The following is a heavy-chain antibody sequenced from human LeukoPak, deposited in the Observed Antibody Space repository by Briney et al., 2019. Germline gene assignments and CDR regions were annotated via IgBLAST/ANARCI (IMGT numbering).Heavy chain of an antibody. CDR3: ARTTYYYYSMDV. CDR2: IFYSGTT. D-gene: IGHD1-14*01. J-gene: IGHJ6*03. Sequence: PSQTLSLTCTASGDSLSSGGYYWSWIRQHPGKGLEWIGYIFYSGTTYSNPSLKSRLTMAVDTSNNQFSLKLTSVTAADTAMYYCARTTYYYYSMDVWGKGTTVTVSS. CDR1: GDSLSSGGYY. V-gene: IGHV4-31*03.